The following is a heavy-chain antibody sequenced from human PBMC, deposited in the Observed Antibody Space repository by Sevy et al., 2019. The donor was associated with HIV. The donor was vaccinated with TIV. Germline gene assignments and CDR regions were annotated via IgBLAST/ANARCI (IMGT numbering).Heavy chain of an antibody. J-gene: IGHJ4*02. Sequence: GGSLRLSCAASGFTLSHYWMSWVRQVPGKGLEWVANIKQDGSAKYYVDSVKGRFTISRDNAKSSVYLQMNSLGAEDTAVYYCVRDIAVGANDCWGQGTLVTVSS. CDR1: GFTLSHYW. CDR2: IKQDGSAK. CDR3: VRDIAVGANDC. D-gene: IGHD3-10*01. V-gene: IGHV3-7*01.